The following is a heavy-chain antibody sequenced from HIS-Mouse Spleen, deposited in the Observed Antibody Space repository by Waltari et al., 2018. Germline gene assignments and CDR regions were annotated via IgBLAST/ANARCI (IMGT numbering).Heavy chain of an antibody. CDR3: ARDGDRGDAFDI. CDR1: GYTFTGYY. D-gene: IGHD7-27*01. CDR2: TNPNMGGT. J-gene: IGHJ3*02. V-gene: IGHV1-2*02. Sequence: QVQLVQSGAEVKKPGASVKVSCKASGYTFTGYYMHWVRQAPGQGLEWRVGTNPNMGGTNYEQKFQGRVTRTRDTSISTAYMELSRLRSDDTAVYYCARDGDRGDAFDIWGQGTMVTVSS.